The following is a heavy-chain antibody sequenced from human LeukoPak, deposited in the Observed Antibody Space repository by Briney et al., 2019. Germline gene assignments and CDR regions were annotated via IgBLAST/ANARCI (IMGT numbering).Heavy chain of an antibody. CDR3: AKVGAVAGLFDY. V-gene: IGHV3-23*01. CDR2: ISGGGGST. D-gene: IGHD6-19*01. J-gene: IGHJ4*02. CDR1: GFTFSSYA. Sequence: PGASLRLSCAASGFTFSSYAMSWVRQVPGKGLEWVSAISGGGGSTYYADSVKGRFTISRDNSKNTLYLQMNSLRAEDTAVYYCAKVGAVAGLFDYWGQGTLVTVSS.